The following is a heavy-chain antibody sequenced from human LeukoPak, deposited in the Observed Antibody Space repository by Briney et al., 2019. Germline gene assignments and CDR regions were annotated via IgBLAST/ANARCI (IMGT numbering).Heavy chain of an antibody. J-gene: IGHJ4*02. Sequence: ASVKVSCKASGGTFSSYAISWVRQAPGQGLEWMGRIIPIFGIANYAQKFQGRVTITADKSTSTAYMELSSLRSEDTAVYYCARSYSGYDFLGPYYSDYWGQGTLVTVSS. D-gene: IGHD5-12*01. CDR2: IIPIFGIA. CDR3: ARSYSGYDFLGPYYSDY. CDR1: GGTFSSYA. V-gene: IGHV1-69*04.